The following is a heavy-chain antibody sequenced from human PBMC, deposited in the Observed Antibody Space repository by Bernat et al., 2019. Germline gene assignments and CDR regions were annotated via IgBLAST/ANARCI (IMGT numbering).Heavy chain of an antibody. CDR1: GFTFSAYW. CDR2: IKDDGREK. V-gene: IGHV3-7*03. Sequence: EVQLVESGGGLVQPGGSLRLSCAASGFTFSAYWMNWVRQAPGTGLEWVANIKDDGREKYYVDSVKGRFTISRDNAKNSLYLQMSSLRAEDTAVYYCARVGVTAGAGLFDYWGQGALLTVSS. J-gene: IGHJ4*02. CDR3: ARVGVTAGAGLFDY. D-gene: IGHD2-21*02.